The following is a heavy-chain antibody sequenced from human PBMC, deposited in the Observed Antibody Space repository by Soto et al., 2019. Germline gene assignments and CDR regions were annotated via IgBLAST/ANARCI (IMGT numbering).Heavy chain of an antibody. D-gene: IGHD1-26*01. Sequence: QVQLQESGPGLVKPSGTLSLTCAVSGGSISSSNWWSWVRQPPGKGLEWLGEIYHSGSTNYNPPLKSRVTISVDKSKNQFSLKLSSVTAADTAVYYCARGEVGATIKNYNWFDPWGQGTLVTVSS. J-gene: IGHJ5*02. CDR1: GGSISSSNW. CDR3: ARGEVGATIKNYNWFDP. CDR2: IYHSGST. V-gene: IGHV4-4*02.